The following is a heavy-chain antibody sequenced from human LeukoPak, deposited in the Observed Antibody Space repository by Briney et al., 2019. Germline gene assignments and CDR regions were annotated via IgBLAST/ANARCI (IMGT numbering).Heavy chain of an antibody. Sequence: ETLSLTCTVSGGSISSYYWSWVRLAPGKGLEWVSVIYIGGSTYYADSVKGRFTISRDNSKNTLYLQMNSLRAEDTAVYYCARDNYGGNLDCWGQGTLVTVSS. CDR3: ARDNYGGNLDC. J-gene: IGHJ4*02. V-gene: IGHV3-53*01. CDR1: GGSISSYY. CDR2: IYIGGST. D-gene: IGHD4-23*01.